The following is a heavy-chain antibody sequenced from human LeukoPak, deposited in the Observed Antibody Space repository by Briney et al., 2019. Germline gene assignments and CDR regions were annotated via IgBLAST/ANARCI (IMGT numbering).Heavy chain of an antibody. V-gene: IGHV1-8*01. CDR1: GYTFTSYD. D-gene: IGHD6-19*01. Sequence: VASVKVSCKASGYTFTSYDINWVRQATGQGLEWMGWMNPNSGNTGYAQKFQGRVTMTRNTSISTAYMELSSLRSEDTAVYYCARGQARIAVAGDYYHYGMDVWGQGTTVTVSS. CDR2: MNPNSGNT. CDR3: ARGQARIAVAGDYYHYGMDV. J-gene: IGHJ6*02.